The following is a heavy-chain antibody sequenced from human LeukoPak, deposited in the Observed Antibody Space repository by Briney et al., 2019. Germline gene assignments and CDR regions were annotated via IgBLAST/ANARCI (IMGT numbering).Heavy chain of an antibody. V-gene: IGHV3-11*01. D-gene: IGHD3-9*01. Sequence: GGSLRLSCAASGFTFCDYYMSWIRQAPGKGLEWVSYISSSGSTIYYADSVKGRFTISRDNAKNSLYLQMNSLRAEDTALYYCAKVSTGYYNGMDVWGQGTTVTVSS. J-gene: IGHJ6*02. CDR3: AKVSTGYYNGMDV. CDR2: ISSSGSTI. CDR1: GFTFCDYY.